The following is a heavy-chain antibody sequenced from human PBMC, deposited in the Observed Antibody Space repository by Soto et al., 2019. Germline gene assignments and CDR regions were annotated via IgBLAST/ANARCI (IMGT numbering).Heavy chain of an antibody. CDR2: IIPIFGTA. CDR3: ARDWGYYYDSSGYYPTRDYYYGMDV. Sequence: SVKVSCKASGGTFSSYAISWVRQAPGQGLEWMGGIIPIFGTANYALKFQGRVTITADESTSTAYMELSSLRSEDTAVYYCARDWGYYYDSSGYYPTRDYYYGMDVWRHGTPVTVSS. D-gene: IGHD3-22*01. V-gene: IGHV1-69*13. CDR1: GGTFSSYA. J-gene: IGHJ6*02.